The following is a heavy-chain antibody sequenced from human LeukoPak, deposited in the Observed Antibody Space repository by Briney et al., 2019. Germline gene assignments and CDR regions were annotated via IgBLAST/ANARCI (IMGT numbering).Heavy chain of an antibody. Sequence: GGSLRLSCAASGFTFSSYGMHWVRQAPGTGLEWVAVIWYDGSNKFYADSVKGRFTISRDNSKNTLYLQMYTLRAEDTAVYYCARSMTLGPYGMDVWGQGTTVTVSS. CDR1: GFTFSSYG. J-gene: IGHJ6*02. V-gene: IGHV3-33*01. CDR2: IWYDGSNK. CDR3: ARSMTLGPYGMDV. D-gene: IGHD1-26*01.